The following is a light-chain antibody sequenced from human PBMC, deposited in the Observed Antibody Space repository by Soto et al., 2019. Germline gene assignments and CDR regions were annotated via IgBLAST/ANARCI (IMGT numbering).Light chain of an antibody. V-gene: IGKV3-15*01. CDR3: QHYYNWPPYT. J-gene: IGKJ2*01. Sequence: EIVMTQSPVTLSVSPGERVTVSCRASQDVGTNLAWYQQTPGRAPRLLIHGASTRATGVPARFSGTGSGSEFTLTISSLQSEDFALYCCQHYYNWPPYTFGQGTKVEIK. CDR1: QDVGTN. CDR2: GAS.